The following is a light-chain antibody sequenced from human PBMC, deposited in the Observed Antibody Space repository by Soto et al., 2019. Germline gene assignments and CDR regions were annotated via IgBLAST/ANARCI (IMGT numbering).Light chain of an antibody. CDR1: QSVSSSY. Sequence: EIVLTQSPGTLSLSLGERATLSCRASQSVSSSYLAWYQHKPGQATRLLIYGASSRATGIPDRFSGSGSGTDFTFTISRLETEDFAVYYCQQYGSSPHTFGQGTKLEIK. CDR2: GAS. J-gene: IGKJ2*01. CDR3: QQYGSSPHT. V-gene: IGKV3-20*01.